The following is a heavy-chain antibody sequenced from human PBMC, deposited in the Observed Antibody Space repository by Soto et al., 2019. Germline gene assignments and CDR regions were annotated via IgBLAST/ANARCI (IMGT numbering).Heavy chain of an antibody. D-gene: IGHD3-9*01. CDR3: ARSVTGHILTGPYYYYGMDV. J-gene: IGHJ6*02. V-gene: IGHV5-51*01. CDR1: GYSFNIYW. Sequence: GESLKISCKGSGYSFNIYWIAWVRQMPGKGLEWMGIIFPGDSDARYSPSFQGQVTISVDKSISTAYVQWSSLEASDTAIYYCARSVTGHILTGPYYYYGMDVWGQGTTVTVSS. CDR2: IFPGDSDA.